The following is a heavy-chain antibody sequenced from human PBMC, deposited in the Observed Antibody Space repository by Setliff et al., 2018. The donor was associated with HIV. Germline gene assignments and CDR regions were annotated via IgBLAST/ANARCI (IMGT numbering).Heavy chain of an antibody. CDR1: GFTLSEVS. J-gene: IGHJ3*02. D-gene: IGHD6-19*01. Sequence: ASVKVSCKVFGFTLSEVSIHWVRQAPGKGLEWMGYFDPQDGKTIYAQKFRGRVTITADTSTHTAHMELTSLRSDDTAVYYCATDPTYSSGSPDIWGQGTMVTVSS. CDR2: FDPQDGKT. CDR3: ATDPTYSSGSPDI. V-gene: IGHV1-24*01.